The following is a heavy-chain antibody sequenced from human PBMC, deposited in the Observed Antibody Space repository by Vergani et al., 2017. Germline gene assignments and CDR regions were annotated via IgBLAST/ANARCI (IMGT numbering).Heavy chain of an antibody. V-gene: IGHV3-23*01. Sequence: EVQLLESGGGLVQPGGSLRLSCAASGFTFSSYAMSWVRQAPGKGLEWVSAISGSGGSTYYADSVKGRFTISRDDSKNTLYLQMNSLRAEDTAVYYCARGGGVILPYYYYYGMDVWGQGTTVTVSS. D-gene: IGHD3-16*01. CDR2: ISGSGGST. J-gene: IGHJ6*02. CDR1: GFTFSSYA. CDR3: ARGGGVILPYYYYYGMDV.